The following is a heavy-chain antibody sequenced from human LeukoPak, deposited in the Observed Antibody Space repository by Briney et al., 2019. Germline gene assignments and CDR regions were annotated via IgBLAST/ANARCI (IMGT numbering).Heavy chain of an antibody. D-gene: IGHD1-26*01. CDR3: ARGAEELLDGGADY. Sequence: GGSLRLSCAASGFTFSSYSMNWVRQAPGKGLECVSSISSSSSYIYYADSVKGRFTISRDNAKNSLYLQMNSLRAEDTAVYYCARGAEELLDGGADYWGQGTLVTVSS. V-gene: IGHV3-21*01. CDR2: ISSSSSYI. J-gene: IGHJ4*02. CDR1: GFTFSSYS.